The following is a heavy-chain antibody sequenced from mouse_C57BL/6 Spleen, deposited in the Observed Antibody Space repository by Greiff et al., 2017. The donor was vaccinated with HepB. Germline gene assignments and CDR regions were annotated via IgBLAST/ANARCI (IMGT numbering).Heavy chain of an antibody. D-gene: IGHD1-1*01. Sequence: QVTLKVSGPGILQPSQTLSLTCSFSGFSLSTFGMGVGWIRQPSGKGLEWLAHIWWDDDKYYNPALKSRLTISKDTSKNQVFLKIANVYTADTATYYCARTDPPCGSSLYWYFDVWGTGTTVTVSS. CDR3: ARTDPPCGSSLYWYFDV. V-gene: IGHV8-8*01. CDR2: IWWDDDK. CDR1: GFSLSTFGMG. J-gene: IGHJ1*03.